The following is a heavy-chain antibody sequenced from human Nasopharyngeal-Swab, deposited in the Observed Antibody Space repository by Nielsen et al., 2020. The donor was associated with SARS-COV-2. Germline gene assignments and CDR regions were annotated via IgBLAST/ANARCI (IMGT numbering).Heavy chain of an antibody. V-gene: IGHV4-59*01. Sequence: GSLSLSCTVSGGSISSFFWSWIRQPPGKGIEWIGSIYYSGTINYNPSLRSRVSISVETSKTQFSLNVSSVTAVDTAVSSWATGGISSAGHSQDCYYYYMDVWGKGTTVTVSS. J-gene: IGHJ6*03. CDR2: IYYSGTI. CDR1: GGSISSFF. D-gene: IGHD6-13*01. CDR3: ATGGISSAGHSQDCYYYYMDV.